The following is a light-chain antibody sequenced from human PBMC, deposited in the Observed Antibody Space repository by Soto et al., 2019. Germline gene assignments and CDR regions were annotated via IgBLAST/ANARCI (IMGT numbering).Light chain of an antibody. CDR2: EVS. J-gene: IGLJ3*02. CDR1: SSNVGSYNF. V-gene: IGLV2-23*02. Sequence: QSALTQPASVSGSRGQSITISCTGTSSNVGSYNFVSWYRQYPGKAPELIIYEVSQRPSTFFNRFSGSKSGNTASLTISGRQSDDEADYYCCSYAGNNALVFGGGTQLTVL. CDR3: CSYAGNNALV.